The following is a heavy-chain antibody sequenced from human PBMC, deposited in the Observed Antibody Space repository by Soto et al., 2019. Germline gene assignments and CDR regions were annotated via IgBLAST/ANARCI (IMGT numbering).Heavy chain of an antibody. CDR3: ARWNYCRSTSCQGGWFDP. V-gene: IGHV4-31*03. CDR1: GGSISSGGYY. Sequence: PSETLSLTCTVSGGSISSGGYYWSWIRQHPGKGLEWIGYIYYSGSTYYNPSHRSRVTISVDRSKNQFSLKLSSVTAADTAVYDCARWNYCRSTSCQGGWFDPWGQGTLVTVSS. CDR2: IYYSGST. D-gene: IGHD2-2*01. J-gene: IGHJ5*02.